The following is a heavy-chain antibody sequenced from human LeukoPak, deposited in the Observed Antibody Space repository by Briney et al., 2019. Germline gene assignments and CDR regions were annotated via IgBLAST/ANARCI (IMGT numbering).Heavy chain of an antibody. CDR3: ARGAYDNFWSGFYYSPHFDY. Sequence: ASVKVSCKASGYTFSSGYYLHWVRQAPGQGLEWMGWINPNNGDTNYAQKFQGRVTMTRDTSISTAYMELSRLRSDDAAVYFCARGAYDNFWSGFYYSPHFDYWGQGTLVTVSS. J-gene: IGHJ4*02. D-gene: IGHD3-3*01. V-gene: IGHV1-2*02. CDR2: INPNNGDT. CDR1: GYTFSSGYY.